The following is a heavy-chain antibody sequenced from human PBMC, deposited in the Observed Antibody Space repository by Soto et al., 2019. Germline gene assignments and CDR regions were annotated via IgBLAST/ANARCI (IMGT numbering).Heavy chain of an antibody. CDR2: ISSSSSTI. CDR3: ARDQGDYGDYTAY. J-gene: IGHJ4*02. V-gene: IGHV3-48*01. D-gene: IGHD4-17*01. CDR1: GFTFSSYS. Sequence: GGSLRLSCAASGFTFSSYSMNWVRQAPGKGLEWVSYISSSSSTIYYADSVKGRFTISRDNAKNSLYLQMNSLRAEDTAVYYCARDQGDYGDYTAYWAQGPLAPVS.